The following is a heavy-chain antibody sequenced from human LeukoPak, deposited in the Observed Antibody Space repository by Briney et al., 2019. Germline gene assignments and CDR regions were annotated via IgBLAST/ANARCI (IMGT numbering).Heavy chain of an antibody. D-gene: IGHD6-13*01. CDR3: ARASVTSGYSSSRLGY. V-gene: IGHV7-4-1*02. CDR2: INTNTGNP. CDR1: GYTFTSYA. J-gene: IGHJ4*02. Sequence: GASVKVSCKASGYTFTSYAMNWVRQAPGQGLEWMGWINTNTGNPTYAQGFTGRFVFSLDTSVSTAYLQISSLKAEDTAVYYCARASVTSGYSSSRLGYWGQGTLVTVSS.